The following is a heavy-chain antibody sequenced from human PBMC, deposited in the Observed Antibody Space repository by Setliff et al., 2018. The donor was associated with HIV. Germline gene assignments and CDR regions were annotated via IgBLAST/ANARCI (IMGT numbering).Heavy chain of an antibody. CDR1: GNIFANQW. Sequence: PGESLKISCLASGNIFANQWIAWVRXLPGRGLEWMGLIYTGDSQTAYSPAFQGQVTISADKSISTAYLQWTRLKASDTAMYYCARHSNGVDRSPLDSWGQGTLVTVSS. D-gene: IGHD2-15*01. CDR3: ARHSNGVDRSPLDS. J-gene: IGHJ4*02. V-gene: IGHV5-51*01. CDR2: IYTGDSQT.